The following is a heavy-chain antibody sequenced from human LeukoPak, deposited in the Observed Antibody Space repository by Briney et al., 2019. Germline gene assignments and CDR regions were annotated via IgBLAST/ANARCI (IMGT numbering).Heavy chain of an antibody. CDR2: ISYDGTNK. J-gene: IGHJ3*02. CDR1: GFTFSNYA. V-gene: IGHV3-30-3*01. CDR3: VILYYDILTGYPNAFDI. Sequence: GGSLRLSCAASGFTFSNYAMHWVRQAPGKGLEWVAVISYDGTNKYYADSVKGRFTISRDNSKNTLYLQVNSLRAEDTAVYYCVILYYDILTGYPNAFDIWGQGTLVTVCS. D-gene: IGHD3-9*01.